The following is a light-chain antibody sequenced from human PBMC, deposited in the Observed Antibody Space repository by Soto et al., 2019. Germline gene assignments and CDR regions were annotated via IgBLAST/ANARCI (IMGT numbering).Light chain of an antibody. CDR1: QSVASKY. V-gene: IGKV3-20*01. Sequence: EIVLTQSPGTLSFSPWERATLSCRASQSVASKYLAWYQQKPGQAPRILIFAASNRATGIPDRFSGSGSGTDFTVTISRLEPGDFAVYYCQKYDYSSWKFGQGTKVDIK. J-gene: IGKJ1*01. CDR3: QKYDYSSWK. CDR2: AAS.